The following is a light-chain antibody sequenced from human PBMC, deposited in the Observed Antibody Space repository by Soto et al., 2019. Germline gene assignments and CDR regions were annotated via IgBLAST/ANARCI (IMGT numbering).Light chain of an antibody. Sequence: DIEMTQSPATLSASVGDRVTLTCRASQGIGAYLLWYQQKQGQTPKLLIYATSNLASGVPARFSGSMSGTNFTLTITSLQPEDFATYYCQQSDKCPLTFGQGTKLETK. CDR2: ATS. CDR3: QQSDKCPLT. J-gene: IGKJ2*01. V-gene: IGKV1-39*01. CDR1: QGIGAY.